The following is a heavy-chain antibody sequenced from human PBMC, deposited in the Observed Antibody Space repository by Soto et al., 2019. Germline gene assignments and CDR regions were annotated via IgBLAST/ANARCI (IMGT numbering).Heavy chain of an antibody. J-gene: IGHJ6*02. CDR1: GGSISSSNW. V-gene: IGHV4-4*02. CDR2: IYHSGST. Sequence: SETLSLTCAVSGGSISSSNWWSWVRQPPGKGLEWIGEIYHSGSTNYNPSLKSRVTISVDKSKNQFSLKLSSVTAADTAVYYCAREGGYDLPPYYYYYGMDVWGQGTTVTVSS. CDR3: AREGGYDLPPYYYYYGMDV. D-gene: IGHD5-12*01.